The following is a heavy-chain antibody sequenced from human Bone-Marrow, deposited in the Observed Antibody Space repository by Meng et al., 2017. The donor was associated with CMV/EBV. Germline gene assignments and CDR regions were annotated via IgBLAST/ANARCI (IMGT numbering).Heavy chain of an antibody. CDR3: AKGGGWSYLDD. V-gene: IGHV3-23*01. CDR1: GFTFSSYW. CDR2: ISGSGGTT. J-gene: IGHJ4*01. Sequence: GESLKISCAASGFTFSSYWMSWVRQAPGKGLEWVSAISGSGGTTYYADSVKGRFTISRDNSRNTLFLQMNSLRAEDTAVYYCAKGGGWSYLDDWGQGTLVTVSS. D-gene: IGHD2-15*01.